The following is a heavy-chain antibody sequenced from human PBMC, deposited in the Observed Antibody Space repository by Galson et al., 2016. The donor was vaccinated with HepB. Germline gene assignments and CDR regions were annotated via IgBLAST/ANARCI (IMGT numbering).Heavy chain of an antibody. Sequence: SLRLSCAASGFSFDDYAMHWVRQPPGKGLEWVSGISWNSGSVGYADSMKGRFTISRDNVENSLYLQMNSLRAEDTALYYCAKTNTMTTEYFQYWGQGTLVTVSS. J-gene: IGHJ1*01. V-gene: IGHV3-9*01. CDR3: AKTNTMTTEYFQY. D-gene: IGHD4-17*01. CDR1: GFSFDDYA. CDR2: ISWNSGSV.